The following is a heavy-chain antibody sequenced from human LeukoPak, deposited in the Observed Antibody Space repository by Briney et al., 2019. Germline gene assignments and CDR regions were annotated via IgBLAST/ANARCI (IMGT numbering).Heavy chain of an antibody. CDR1: GLPIADFA. V-gene: IGHV3-43*02. CDR2: ISGDGVST. Sequence: GWSLRLSCVASGLPIADFAMHWVRQAPGKGLDWVSRISGDGVSTFYADSVKGRFSISRDNSKNSLYLEMNSLRTEDAAMYYCAKESGKFDYWGQGTLVAVSS. J-gene: IGHJ4*02. CDR3: AKESGKFDY.